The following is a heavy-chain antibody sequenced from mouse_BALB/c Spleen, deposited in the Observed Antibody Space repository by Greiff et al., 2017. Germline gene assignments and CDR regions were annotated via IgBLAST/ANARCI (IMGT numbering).Heavy chain of an antibody. J-gene: IGHJ1*01. CDR3: AREGIYYGNYGYFDV. D-gene: IGHD2-1*01. CDR1: GFTFSSFG. Sequence: EVKLVESGGGLVQPGGSRKLSCAASGFTFSSFGMHWVRQAPEKGLEWVAYISSGSSTIYYADTVKGRFTISRDNPKNTLFLQMTSLRSEDTAMYYCAREGIYYGNYGYFDVWGAGTTVTVSS. CDR2: ISSGSSTI. V-gene: IGHV5-17*02.